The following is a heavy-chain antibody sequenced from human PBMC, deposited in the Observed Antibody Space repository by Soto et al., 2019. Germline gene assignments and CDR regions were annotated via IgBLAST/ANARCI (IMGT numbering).Heavy chain of an antibody. Sequence: SVKVSCKASGGTFSSYAISWVRQAPGQGLEWMGGIIPIFGTANYAQKFQGRVTITADESTSTAYMELSSLRSEDTAVYYCGTRMQLWSTPLYYGMDVWGQGTTVTAP. CDR3: GTRMQLWSTPLYYGMDV. V-gene: IGHV1-69*13. CDR2: IIPIFGTA. J-gene: IGHJ6*02. D-gene: IGHD5-18*01. CDR1: GGTFSSYA.